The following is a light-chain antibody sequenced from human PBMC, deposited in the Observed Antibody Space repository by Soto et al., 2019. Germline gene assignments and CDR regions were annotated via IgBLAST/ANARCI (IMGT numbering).Light chain of an antibody. CDR3: QQYDNYPLT. Sequence: DIQMTQSPSTLSSSVGDRVTITCRASQSVRSWLAWYQQKPGRAPKFLIYDASSLESGLPSRFSGSGSGTEFPPTISHQQPDDFATYYWQQYDNYPLTFGGGTKVEI. V-gene: IGKV1-5*01. J-gene: IGKJ4*01. CDR2: DAS. CDR1: QSVRSW.